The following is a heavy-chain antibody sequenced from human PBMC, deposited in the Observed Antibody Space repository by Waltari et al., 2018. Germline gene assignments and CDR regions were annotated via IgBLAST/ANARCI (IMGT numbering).Heavy chain of an antibody. CDR2: INHSGST. Sequence: QVQLQQWGAGLLKPSETLSLTCAVYGASFSGHYWSWIRQPPGKGLEWIGEINHSGSTNYNPSLKRRVNISVDTSKNQFSLKLTSVTAADTAVYYCARGKSRIDPWGQGTLVTVSS. J-gene: IGHJ5*02. CDR3: ARGKSRIDP. CDR1: GASFSGHY. V-gene: IGHV4-34*01.